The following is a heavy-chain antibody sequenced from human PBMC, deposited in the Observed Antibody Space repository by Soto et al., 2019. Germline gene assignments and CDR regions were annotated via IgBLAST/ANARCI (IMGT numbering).Heavy chain of an antibody. CDR3: AKDLYSGGPTGFDY. V-gene: IGHV3-23*01. J-gene: IGHJ4*02. Sequence: EVQLLESGGGLVQPGGSLRLSCEGSGFTLSSYGMTWVRQAPGKGLEWVSSISGTGGSTFYADSVKGRFTISRDNSKNTLPVQMNSLRAEDTAVYYCAKDLYSGGPTGFDYWGQGTLVTVSS. CDR2: ISGTGGST. D-gene: IGHD1-26*01. CDR1: GFTLSSYG.